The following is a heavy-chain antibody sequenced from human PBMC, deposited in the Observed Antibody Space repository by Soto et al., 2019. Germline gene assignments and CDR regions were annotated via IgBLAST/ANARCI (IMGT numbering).Heavy chain of an antibody. D-gene: IGHD3-22*01. V-gene: IGHV4-59*01. CDR3: ARYSPPKKSYDSNPGWFDP. J-gene: IGHJ5*02. CDR1: GCTINNYY. Sequence: PSETLSLTCTVSGCTINNYYWTWIRQPPGKGLEWIGYVYYTGSTSYNPSLKSRVTISLDTSMNQFSLTLNSVTAADTAMYFCARYSPPKKSYDSNPGWFDPWGQGTLVTVSS. CDR2: VYYTGST.